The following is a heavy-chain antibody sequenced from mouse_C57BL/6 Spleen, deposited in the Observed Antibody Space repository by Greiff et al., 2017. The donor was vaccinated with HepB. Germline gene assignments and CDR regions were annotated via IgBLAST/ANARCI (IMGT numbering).Heavy chain of an antibody. D-gene: IGHD1-1*01. CDR2: IYPRSGNT. CDR3: ARSGLITTVVDY. CDR1: GYTFTSYG. Sequence: QVQLKESGAELARPGASVKLSCKASGYTFTSYGISWVKQRTGQGLEWIGEIYPRSGNTYYNEKFKGKATLTADKSSSTAYMELRSLTSEDSAVYFCARSGLITTVVDYWGQGTTLTVSS. V-gene: IGHV1-81*01. J-gene: IGHJ2*01.